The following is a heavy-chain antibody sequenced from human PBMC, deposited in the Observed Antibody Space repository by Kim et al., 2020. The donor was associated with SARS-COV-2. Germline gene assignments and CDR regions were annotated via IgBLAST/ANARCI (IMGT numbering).Heavy chain of an antibody. V-gene: IGHV3-33*01. Sequence: GGSLRLSCAASGFSFISYGIHWVRQAPGKGLEWVAVIWYDGSNKYYADSVKGRFTISRDNSKSTLYLQMNSLRAEDTAVYYCAREHLNLGEWLVRFGYYYGMDVWGQGTTVTVSS. J-gene: IGHJ6*02. CDR2: IWYDGSNK. D-gene: IGHD6-19*01. CDR1: GFSFISYG. CDR3: AREHLNLGEWLVRFGYYYGMDV.